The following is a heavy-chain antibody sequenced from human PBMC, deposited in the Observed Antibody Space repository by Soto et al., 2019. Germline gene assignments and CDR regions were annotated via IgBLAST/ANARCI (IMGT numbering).Heavy chain of an antibody. V-gene: IGHV3-23*01. Sequence: PGGSLRLSCAASGFTFSSYAMSWVRQAPGKGLEWVSAISGSGGSTYYADSVKGRFTIPRDNSKNTLYLQMNSLRAEDTAVYYCAKDSGIAGSALLYYYYGMDVWGQGTTVTVSS. CDR1: GFTFSSYA. J-gene: IGHJ6*02. CDR2: ISGSGGST. D-gene: IGHD3-10*01. CDR3: AKDSGIAGSALLYYYYGMDV.